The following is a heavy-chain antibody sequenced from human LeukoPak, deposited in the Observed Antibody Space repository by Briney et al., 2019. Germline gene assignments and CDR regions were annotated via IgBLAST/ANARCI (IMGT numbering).Heavy chain of an antibody. Sequence: PGGSLRLSCAASGFTFRSYAMSWVRQAPGKGREWVLAISGSGTSTYYADSVKGRFTISRDNSKNTLYLQMNSLRAEDTAVYYCEGTYYYDSSDDYWGQGTLVTVSS. CDR1: GFTFRSYA. CDR2: ISGSGTST. CDR3: EGTYYYDSSDDY. J-gene: IGHJ4*02. V-gene: IGHV3-23*01. D-gene: IGHD3-22*01.